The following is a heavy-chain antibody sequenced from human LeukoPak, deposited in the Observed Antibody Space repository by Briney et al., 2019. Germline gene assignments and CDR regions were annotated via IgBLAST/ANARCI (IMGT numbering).Heavy chain of an antibody. CDR3: ARDSGSYFPFDC. D-gene: IGHD1-26*01. J-gene: IGHJ4*02. V-gene: IGHV3-66*01. CDR2: LYSGGGA. Sequence: GGSLRLSCAASGFSVNTNYMTWVRQAPGKGLEWVSVLYSGGGAYYADSVKDRFTISRDYSQNTLLLQMNSLRAEDTALYYCARDSGSYFPFDCRGQGTLVTVSS. CDR1: GFSVNTNY.